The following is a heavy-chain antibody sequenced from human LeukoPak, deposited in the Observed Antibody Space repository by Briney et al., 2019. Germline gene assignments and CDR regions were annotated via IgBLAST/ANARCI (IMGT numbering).Heavy chain of an antibody. D-gene: IGHD3-22*01. CDR3: ARTLDSSGYYFDY. CDR1: GDSFSSGVYY. J-gene: IGHJ4*02. V-gene: IGHV4-30-2*01. Sequence: ASETLSLTCTVSGDSFSSGVYYWSWIRQPPGKGLEWLGYIYHSGNTYYNPSLKSRITISVDRSKNQFSLRLSSVTAADTAVYYCARTLDSSGYYFDYWGQGTLVTVSS. CDR2: IYHSGNT.